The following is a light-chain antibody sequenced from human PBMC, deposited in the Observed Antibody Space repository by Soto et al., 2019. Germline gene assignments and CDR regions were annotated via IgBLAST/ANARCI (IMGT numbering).Light chain of an antibody. CDR2: SAS. CDR3: KPYVNIPPLT. Sequence: DIHMTQSPSSLSASVGDRVTITCQASQDIRKYLNWYQQKPGRAPRLLIYSASNLETGVPSRFSASGYGTHFTFTISSLQPEDIATYYCKPYVNIPPLTFGTGTKVAIK. V-gene: IGKV1-33*01. CDR1: QDIRKY. J-gene: IGKJ3*01.